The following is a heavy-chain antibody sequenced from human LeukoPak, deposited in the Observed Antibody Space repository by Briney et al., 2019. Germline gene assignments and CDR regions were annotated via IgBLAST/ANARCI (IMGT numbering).Heavy chain of an antibody. J-gene: IGHJ4*02. CDR3: ASVKGVRFGGHSYFDF. V-gene: IGHV5-51*01. CDR2: VYPGDSDT. CDR1: GYSFTNYW. D-gene: IGHD3-10*01. Sequence: GESLKISCKGSGYSFTNYWIGWVRQMPGEGLEWMGFVYPGDSDTRYSPSFQGQVTISVDKSISTAYLQWSSLKASDTAMYYCASVKGVRFGGHSYFDFWGQGTLVTVSS.